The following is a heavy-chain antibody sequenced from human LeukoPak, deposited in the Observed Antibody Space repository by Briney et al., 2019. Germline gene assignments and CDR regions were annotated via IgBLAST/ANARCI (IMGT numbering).Heavy chain of an antibody. Sequence: ASVKVSCKASGYTFTSYGISWVRQAPGQGLEWMGWISAYNGNTNYAQKLQGRVTMTRDTSISTAYMELSRLRSDDTAVYYCARGMRTTVALIYYWGQGTLVTVSS. CDR1: GYTFTSYG. CDR2: ISAYNGNT. V-gene: IGHV1-18*01. CDR3: ARGMRTTVALIYY. J-gene: IGHJ4*02. D-gene: IGHD4-23*01.